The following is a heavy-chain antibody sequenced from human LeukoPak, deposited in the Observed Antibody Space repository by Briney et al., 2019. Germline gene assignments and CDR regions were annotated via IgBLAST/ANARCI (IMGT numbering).Heavy chain of an antibody. D-gene: IGHD6-19*01. J-gene: IGHJ4*02. CDR2: IYTSGST. CDR1: GGSISSGDYF. Sequence: SETLSLTCTVSGGSISSGDYFWSWIRQPAGKGLEWIGRIYTSGSTNYNPSLKSRVTMSVDTSKNQFSLKLSSVTAADTAVYYCAGTPRGWYAPPRDYSDYWGQGTLVTVSS. CDR3: AGTPRGWYAPPRDYSDY. V-gene: IGHV4-61*02.